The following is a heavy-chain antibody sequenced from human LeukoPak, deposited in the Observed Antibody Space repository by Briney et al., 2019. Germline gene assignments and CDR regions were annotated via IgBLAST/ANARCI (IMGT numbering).Heavy chain of an antibody. Sequence: PGGSLRLSCAASGFIFSNYERNWVRQAPGKGLEWISYTTTSGGFKIYADSVNGRFTISRDNAKNSLYLQLNSLRAEDTGLYYVAREMPGVKGDALHMGGQGTMVTVSS. CDR3: AREMPGVKGDALHM. CDR2: TTTSGGFK. D-gene: IGHD2-2*01. V-gene: IGHV3-48*03. J-gene: IGHJ3*02. CDR1: GFIFSNYE.